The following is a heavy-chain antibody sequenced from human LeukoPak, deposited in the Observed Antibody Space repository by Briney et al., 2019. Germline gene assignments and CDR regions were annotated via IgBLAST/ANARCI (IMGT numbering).Heavy chain of an antibody. CDR1: GLTFSDHC. D-gene: IGHD6-19*01. V-gene: IGHV3-11*01. CDR2: IDGSDTTI. J-gene: IGHJ6*02. CDR3: ARVGTSGWPRFYYYGLDV. Sequence: GGSLRLSCAASGLTFSDHCMGWIRQAPGKGLQYVADIDGSDTTINYVDSVKGRFTISRDNAKNALFLQMSDLRAEDTAVYYCARVGTSGWPRFYYYGLDVWGRGTTVTVSS.